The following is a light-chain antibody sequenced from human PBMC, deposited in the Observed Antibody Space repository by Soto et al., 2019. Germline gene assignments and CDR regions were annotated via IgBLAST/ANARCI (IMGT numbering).Light chain of an antibody. CDR2: LNSDGSH. CDR3: QTWGTGIHHVV. J-gene: IGLJ2*01. CDR1: SGHSNYA. Sequence: QLALTQSPSASASLGASVKLTCTLSSGHSNYAIAWHQQQPEKGPRYLMKLNSDGSHSKGDGIPDRFSGSSSGAERYLTISSLQSEDEADYYCQTWGTGIHHVVFVGGTKVTVL. V-gene: IGLV4-69*01.